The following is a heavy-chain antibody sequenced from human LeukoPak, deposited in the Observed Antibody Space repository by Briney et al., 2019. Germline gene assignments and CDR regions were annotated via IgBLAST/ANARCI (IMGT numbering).Heavy chain of an antibody. D-gene: IGHD2-2*01. CDR3: ARVVPAERFDP. CDR1: GGSISSGSYY. Sequence: SETLSLTCTVSGGSISSGSYYWSWIRQPAGKGLEWIGRIYTSGSTNYNPSLKSRVTISVDTSKNQFSLKLSSVIAADTAVYYCARVVPAERFDPWGQGTLVTVSS. V-gene: IGHV4-61*02. CDR2: IYTSGST. J-gene: IGHJ5*02.